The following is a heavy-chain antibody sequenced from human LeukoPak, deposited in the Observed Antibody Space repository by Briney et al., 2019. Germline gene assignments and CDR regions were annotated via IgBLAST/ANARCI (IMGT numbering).Heavy chain of an antibody. J-gene: IGHJ3*02. Sequence: GASVKVSCKASGYTFTGYYMHWVRQAPGQGLEWMGWINPNSGGTNYAQKFQGRVTMTRDTSISTAYMELSRLRSDDTAVYYCARVAGGVLRFLEWLFIWGQGTMVTVSS. CDR2: INPNSGGT. CDR1: GYTFTGYY. CDR3: ARVAGGVLRFLEWLFI. V-gene: IGHV1-2*02. D-gene: IGHD3-3*01.